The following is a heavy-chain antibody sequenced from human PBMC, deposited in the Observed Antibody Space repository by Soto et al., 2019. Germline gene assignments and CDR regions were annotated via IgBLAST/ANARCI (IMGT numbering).Heavy chain of an antibody. Sequence: QVQLQESGPGLVKPSETLSLTCSVSGGSISGSYWSWIRQSPGKGLVWLGYVYYTGSTNYSPSLRSRVSISVDTSKNEFSLRLSSVTAADTAVYFCARSVAVPGAHIDYWGQGTQVTVSS. D-gene: IGHD6-19*01. CDR2: VYYTGST. J-gene: IGHJ4*02. CDR3: ARSVAVPGAHIDY. V-gene: IGHV4-59*01. CDR1: GGSISGSY.